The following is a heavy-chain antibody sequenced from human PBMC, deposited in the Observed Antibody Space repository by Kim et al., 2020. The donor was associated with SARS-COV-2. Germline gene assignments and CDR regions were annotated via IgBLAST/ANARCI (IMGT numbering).Heavy chain of an antibody. CDR3: ARDSSGSFAY. V-gene: IGHV3-33*01. CDR2: SIK. D-gene: IGHD1-26*01. Sequence: SIKYSADPVKDRCTAYRDSSKNTVYLQMNSLGVEDTAVYYCARDSSGSFAYWGQGTPVTVSS. J-gene: IGHJ4*02.